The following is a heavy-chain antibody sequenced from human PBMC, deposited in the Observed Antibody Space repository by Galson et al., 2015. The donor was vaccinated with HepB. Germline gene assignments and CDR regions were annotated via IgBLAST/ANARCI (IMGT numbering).Heavy chain of an antibody. CDR2: IWYDGSNK. Sequence: SLRLSCAASGFTFSSYGMHWVRQAPGKGLEWVAVIWYDGSNKYYADSVKGRFTISRDNSKNTLYLQMNSLRAEDTAVYYCARAYCGGDCYFFDYWGQGTLVTVSS. CDR3: ARAYCGGDCYFFDY. V-gene: IGHV3-33*01. D-gene: IGHD2-21*01. CDR1: GFTFSSYG. J-gene: IGHJ4*02.